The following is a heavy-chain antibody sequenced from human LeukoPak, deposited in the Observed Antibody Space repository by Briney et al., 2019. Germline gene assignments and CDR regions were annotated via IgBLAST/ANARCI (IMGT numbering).Heavy chain of an antibody. J-gene: IGHJ4*02. CDR3: ARDWIVGATIPFDY. D-gene: IGHD1-26*01. V-gene: IGHV4-34*01. CDR2: INHSGST. Sequence: PSETLSLTCAVYGGSFSGYYWSWIRQPPGKGLEWIVEINHSGSTNYNPSLKSRVTISVDTSKNQFSLKLSSVTAADTAVYYCARDWIVGATIPFDYWGQGTLVTVSS. CDR1: GGSFSGYY.